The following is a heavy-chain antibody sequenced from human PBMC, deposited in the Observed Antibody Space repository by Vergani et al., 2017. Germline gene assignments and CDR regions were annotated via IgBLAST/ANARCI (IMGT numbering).Heavy chain of an antibody. CDR2: VDPEDGET. V-gene: IGHV1-69-2*01. J-gene: IGHJ6*02. CDR3: ATPQRVTTGGREV. CDR1: GYTFTDHY. Sequence: VQLVQSGAEVKKPGATMKISCKVSGYTFTDHYMHWVKQAPGKGLEWMGLVDPEDGETIYAEKFKGRVTIAADTSTDTAHLELGSLRSEDTAVYYCATPQRVTTGGREVWGQGTTVIVSS. D-gene: IGHD4-17*01.